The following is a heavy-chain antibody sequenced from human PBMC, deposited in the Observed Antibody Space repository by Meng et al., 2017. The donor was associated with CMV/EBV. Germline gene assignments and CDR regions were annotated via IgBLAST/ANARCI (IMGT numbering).Heavy chain of an antibody. Sequence: SVKVSCKASGGTFSSYAISWVRQAPGQGLEWMGGIIPILGIANYAQKFQGRVTITADKSTSTAHMELSSLRSEDTAVYYCARDLKGGHFDYWGQGTLVTVSS. V-gene: IGHV1-69*10. CDR1: GGTFSSYA. J-gene: IGHJ4*02. CDR2: IIPILGIA. CDR3: ARDLKGGHFDY.